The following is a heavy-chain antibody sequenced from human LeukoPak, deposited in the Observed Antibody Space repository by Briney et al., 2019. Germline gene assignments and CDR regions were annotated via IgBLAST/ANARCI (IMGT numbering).Heavy chain of an antibody. CDR3: ARVKEGTAMVDY. CDR1: GGSISGFY. V-gene: IGHV4-59*07. Sequence: SDTLSLTCAVSGGSISGFYWSWIRQPPGKGLEWIGYIYYSGSTTYKPSVNSRVTISVDTSKNQFYLKLSSVTAADTAVYYCARVKEGTAMVDYWGPGTLVTVSS. J-gene: IGHJ4*02. CDR2: IYYSGST. D-gene: IGHD5-18*01.